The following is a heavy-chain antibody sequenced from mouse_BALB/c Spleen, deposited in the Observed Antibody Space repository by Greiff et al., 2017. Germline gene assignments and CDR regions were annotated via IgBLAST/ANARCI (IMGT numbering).Heavy chain of an antibody. V-gene: IGHV1-87*01. CDR2: IYPGDGDT. D-gene: IGHD3-2*01. J-gene: IGHJ3*01. Sequence: QVQLKESGAELARPGASVKLSCKASGYTFTSYWMQWVKQRPGQGLEWIGAIYPGDGDTRYTQKFKGKATLTADKSSSTAYMQLSSLASEDSAVYYCARGQLGLQGFAYWGQGTLVTVSA. CDR3: ARGQLGLQGFAY. CDR1: GYTFTSYW.